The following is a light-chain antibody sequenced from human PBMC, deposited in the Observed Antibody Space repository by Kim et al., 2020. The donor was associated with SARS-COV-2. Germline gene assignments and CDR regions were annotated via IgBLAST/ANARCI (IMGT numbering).Light chain of an antibody. CDR2: AAS. J-gene: IGKJ4*01. CDR3: QQYGNSVT. V-gene: IGKV3-20*01. Sequence: LSPGERATLTCRASQSVSSNYLAWYQQRPGQTPRLLMYAASSRATGFPDRFSGSWSGTDFTLTISRLEPEYFAVYYCQQYGNSVTFGGGTKVDIK. CDR1: QSVSSNY.